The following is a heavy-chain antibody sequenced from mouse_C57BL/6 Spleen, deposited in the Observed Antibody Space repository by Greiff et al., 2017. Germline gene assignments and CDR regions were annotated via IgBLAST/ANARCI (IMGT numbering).Heavy chain of an antibody. CDR3: VRPPLYYEYDGWFAY. CDR2: IRSKSNNYAT. D-gene: IGHD2-4*01. V-gene: IGHV10-1*01. CDR1: GFSFNTYA. J-gene: IGHJ3*01. Sequence: EVMLVESGGGLVQPKGSLKLSCAASGFSFNTYAMNWVRQAPGKGLEWVARIRSKSNNYATYYADSVKDRFTISRDDTESMLYLQMINLKTEDTAMYYCVRPPLYYEYDGWFAYWGQGTLVTVSA.